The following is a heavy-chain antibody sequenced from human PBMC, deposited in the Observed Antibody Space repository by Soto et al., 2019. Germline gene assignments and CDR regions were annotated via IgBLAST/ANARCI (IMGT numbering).Heavy chain of an antibody. Sequence: QVQLLESGPGLVQPSQTLSLTCTVSGGSISSGDYYWSWIRHLPGKGLEWIGYIYYSGSTYYNPSLKSRLTISVDTSKNQFSLKLNSVTAADTAVYYGARGGYCGGDCRMDVWGQGTAVTVSS. J-gene: IGHJ6*02. D-gene: IGHD2-21*02. V-gene: IGHV4-31*03. CDR1: GGSISSGDYY. CDR3: ARGGYCGGDCRMDV. CDR2: IYYSGST.